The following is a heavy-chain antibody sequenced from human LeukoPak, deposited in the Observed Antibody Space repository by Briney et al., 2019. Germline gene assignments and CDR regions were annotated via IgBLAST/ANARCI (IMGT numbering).Heavy chain of an antibody. J-gene: IGHJ6*02. CDR1: GGSISSSSYY. CDR2: IYYSGST. D-gene: IGHD6-19*01. V-gene: IGHV4-39*07. Sequence: SETLSLTCTVSGGSISSSSYYWGWIRQPPGKGLEWIGSIYYSGSTYYNPSLKSRVTISVDTSKNQFSLKLSSVTAADTAVYYCARDRTFRSSGWDVWGQGTTVTVSS. CDR3: ARDRTFRSSGWDV.